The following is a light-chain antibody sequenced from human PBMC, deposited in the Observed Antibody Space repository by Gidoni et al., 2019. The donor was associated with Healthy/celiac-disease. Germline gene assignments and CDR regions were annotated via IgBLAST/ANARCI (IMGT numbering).Light chain of an antibody. CDR1: QSISIY. CDR3: QKYYSRIYT. J-gene: IGKJ3*01. CDR2: AAS. Sequence: ITMTHSPASLSASVGDRVTITCRASQSISIYLDWYQQKTGKVPKLLIYAASNLQSGVTSRFSGSGAGTDFTLTISSLQHEDVATYYCQKYYSRIYTFGPVTKVEIK. V-gene: IGKV1-27*01.